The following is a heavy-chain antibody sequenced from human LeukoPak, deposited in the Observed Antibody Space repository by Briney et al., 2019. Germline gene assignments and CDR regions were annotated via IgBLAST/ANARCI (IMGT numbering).Heavy chain of an antibody. Sequence: GRSLRLSCAASGFTFSSYDMHWVRQAPGKGREWVAVIWYDGSNKYYADSVKGRFTISRDNSKNTLYLQMNSLRAEDTAVYYCPRGGSPLDCGGNQGNYFDYWGQGTLVSVSS. D-gene: IGHD4-23*01. CDR1: GFTFSSYD. CDR2: IWYDGSNK. V-gene: IGHV3-33*01. CDR3: PRGGSPLDCGGNQGNYFDY. J-gene: IGHJ4*02.